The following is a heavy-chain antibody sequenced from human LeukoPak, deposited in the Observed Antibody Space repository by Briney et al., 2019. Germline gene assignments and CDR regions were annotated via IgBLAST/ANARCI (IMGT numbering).Heavy chain of an antibody. Sequence: ASVKVSCKASGYTFTGYYMHWVRQAPGQGLEWMGWINPNSGGTNYAQKFQGRVTMTRDTSISTAYMELSRLRSDDTAVYYCAIELMGGKNPIDYWGLGTLVTVSS. CDR3: AIELMGGKNPIDY. V-gene: IGHV1-2*02. CDR2: INPNSGGT. J-gene: IGHJ4*02. CDR1: GYTFTGYY. D-gene: IGHD1-14*01.